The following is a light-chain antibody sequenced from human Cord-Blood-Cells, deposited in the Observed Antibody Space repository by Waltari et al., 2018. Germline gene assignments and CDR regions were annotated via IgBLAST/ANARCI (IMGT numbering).Light chain of an antibody. CDR3: CSYAGSSTLV. J-gene: IGLJ3*02. CDR1: SSDVGSYNL. V-gene: IGLV2-23*01. Sequence: QSALTQPASVSGSPGQSITISCTGTSSDVGSYNLVSWYQQHPGKAPKLMVYEGSKRPSGVSNRVSGSKSGNPASLTISGLQAEDEADYYCCSYAGSSTLVFGGGTKLTVL. CDR2: EGS.